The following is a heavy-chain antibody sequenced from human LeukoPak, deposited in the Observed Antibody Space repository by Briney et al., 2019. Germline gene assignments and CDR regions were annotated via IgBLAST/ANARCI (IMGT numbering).Heavy chain of an antibody. D-gene: IGHD3-10*01. CDR1: GFTFDDYA. CDR3: AKEYYYGSGSYYGMDV. J-gene: IGHJ6*02. CDR2: ISWNSGSI. Sequence: GGSLRLSCAASGFTFDDYAMHWVRQAPGKGPEWVSGISWNSGSIGYADSVKGRFTISRDNAKNSLYLQMNSLRAEDTALYYCAKEYYYGSGSYYGMDVWGQGTTVTVSS. V-gene: IGHV3-9*01.